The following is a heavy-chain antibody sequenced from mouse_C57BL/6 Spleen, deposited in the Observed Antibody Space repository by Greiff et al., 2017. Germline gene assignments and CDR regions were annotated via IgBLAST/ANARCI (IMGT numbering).Heavy chain of an antibody. CDR2: INPTNGGT. V-gene: IGHV1-18*01. CDR3: ARSLNDYGYYFDY. D-gene: IGHD2-4*01. J-gene: IGHJ2*01. Sequence: VQLQQSGPELVKPGASVKISCKASGYTFTDYNMDWVKQSHGKSLEWIGDINPTNGGTIYNQKFKGKATLTVDKSSSTAYMGLRSLTSEDTAVYYCARSLNDYGYYFDYWGQGTTLTVSS. CDR1: GYTFTDYN.